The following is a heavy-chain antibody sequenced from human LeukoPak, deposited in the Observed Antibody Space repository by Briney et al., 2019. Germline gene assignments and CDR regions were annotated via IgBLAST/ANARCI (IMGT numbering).Heavy chain of an antibody. J-gene: IGHJ6*04. CDR3: AELGITMIGGV. V-gene: IGHV3-23*01. CDR1: GFTFRTYG. D-gene: IGHD3-10*02. CDR2: ISGSGGRT. Sequence: HPGGTLRLSCVASGFTFRTYGMSWVRQAPGKGLEWVSAISGSGGRTYYADSVKGRFTISRDNAKNSLYLQMNSLRAEDTAVYYCAELGITMIGGVWGKGTTVTISS.